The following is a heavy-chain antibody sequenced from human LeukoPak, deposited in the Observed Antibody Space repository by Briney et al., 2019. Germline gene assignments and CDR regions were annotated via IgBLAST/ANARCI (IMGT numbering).Heavy chain of an antibody. D-gene: IGHD3-3*01. Sequence: PSETLSLTCGVPGGSVTSTNWWTWVRQPPGKGLEWIGEVHLDGRTNYNPSLESRLTISVDLSENHISLKLTSVTAADTAVYYCAREGGFFRPLDYSGQGTLVTVSS. V-gene: IGHV4-4*02. J-gene: IGHJ4*02. CDR2: VHLDGRT. CDR1: GGSVTSTNW. CDR3: AREGGFFRPLDY.